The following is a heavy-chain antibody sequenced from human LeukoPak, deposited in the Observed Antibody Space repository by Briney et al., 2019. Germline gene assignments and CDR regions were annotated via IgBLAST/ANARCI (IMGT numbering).Heavy chain of an antibody. Sequence: PGGSLRLSCAASGFTFSSYWMSWVRQAPGKGLEWVANLEQEGSEKNYVDSVKGRFTISRDNAKNSLYLQMNSLRAEDTAVYYCARRGRIFGVVIIGYFDYWGQGTLVTVSS. CDR2: LEQEGSEK. CDR3: ARRGRIFGVVIIGYFDY. CDR1: GFTFSSYW. J-gene: IGHJ4*02. V-gene: IGHV3-7*05. D-gene: IGHD3-3*01.